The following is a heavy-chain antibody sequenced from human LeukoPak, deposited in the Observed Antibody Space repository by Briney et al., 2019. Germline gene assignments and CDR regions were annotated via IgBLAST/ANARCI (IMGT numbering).Heavy chain of an antibody. V-gene: IGHV1-8*01. J-gene: IGHJ4*02. CDR1: GYTFTSYD. D-gene: IGHD7-27*01. CDR2: MNPNSGNT. Sequence: GASVKVSCKASGYTFTSYDINWVRHATGQGLEWMGWMNPNSGNTGYAQKFQGRVTMTRNTSISTAYMELSSLRSEDTAVYYCATSQKYVGTPYYFDYWGQGTLVTVSS. CDR3: ATSQKYVGTPYYFDY.